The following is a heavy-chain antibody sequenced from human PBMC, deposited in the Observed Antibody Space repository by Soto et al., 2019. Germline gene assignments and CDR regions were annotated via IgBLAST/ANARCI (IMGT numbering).Heavy chain of an antibody. CDR3: ATSVGYCSGGSCYHFDS. D-gene: IGHD2-15*01. V-gene: IGHV1-69*02. Sequence: QVQLVQSGAEVKKPGSSVKVSCKASGGTFSSYTISWVRQAPGQGLEWMGRIIPILGIANYAQKFQGRVTITADKSTSTAYMELSSLRSEDTAVYYCATSVGYCSGGSCYHFDSWGQGTLVTVSS. J-gene: IGHJ4*02. CDR1: GGTFSSYT. CDR2: IIPILGIA.